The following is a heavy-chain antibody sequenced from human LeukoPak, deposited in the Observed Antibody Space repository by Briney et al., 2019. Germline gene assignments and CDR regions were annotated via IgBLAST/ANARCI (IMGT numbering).Heavy chain of an antibody. CDR2: IYSGGST. CDR1: GFTVSSNY. V-gene: IGHV3-53*01. J-gene: IGHJ6*02. Sequence: GGSLRLSCAASGFTVSSNYMSWVRQAPGKGLEWVSVIYSGGSTYYADSVKGRFTISGDNAKNSLYLQMNSLRAEDTAVYYCARGRITGTTDGMDVWGQGTTVTVSS. D-gene: IGHD1-7*01. CDR3: ARGRITGTTDGMDV.